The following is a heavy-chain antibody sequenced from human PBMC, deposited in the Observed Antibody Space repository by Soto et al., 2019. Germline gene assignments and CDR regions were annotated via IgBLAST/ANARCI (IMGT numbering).Heavy chain of an antibody. CDR1: GFTFDDYA. CDR2: ISWNSGSI. V-gene: IGHV3-9*01. J-gene: IGHJ3*02. D-gene: IGHD3-3*01. CDR3: AKDMDPAFGDDFWSAADAFDI. Sequence: EVQLVESGGGLVQPGRSLRLSCAASGFTFDDYAMHWVRQAPGKGLEWVSGISWNSGSIGYADSVKGRFTISRDNAKNSLYLQMNSLRAEDTALYYCAKDMDPAFGDDFWSAADAFDIWGQGTMVTVSS.